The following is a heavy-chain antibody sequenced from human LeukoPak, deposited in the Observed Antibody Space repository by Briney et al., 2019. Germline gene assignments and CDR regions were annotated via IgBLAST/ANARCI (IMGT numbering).Heavy chain of an antibody. CDR2: IKQDGSEK. CDR3: ARAGSGWYGWFDP. V-gene: IGHV3-7*01. J-gene: IGHJ5*02. CDR1: GFTFSSYW. Sequence: GGSLRLSCAASGFTFSSYWISWVRQAPGKGLEWVANIKQDGSEKYYVDSVKGRFTISRDNAKNSLYLQMNSLRAEDTAVYYCARAGSGWYGWFDPWGQGTLVTVSS. D-gene: IGHD6-19*01.